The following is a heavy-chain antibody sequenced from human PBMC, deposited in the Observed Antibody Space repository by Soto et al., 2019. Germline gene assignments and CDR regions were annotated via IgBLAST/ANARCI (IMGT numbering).Heavy chain of an antibody. J-gene: IGHJ6*02. CDR2: IIPIFGTA. CDR1: GGTFSSYA. V-gene: IGHV1-69*13. Sequence: SVKVSCKASGGTFSSYAISWVRQAPGQGLEWMGGIIPIFGTANYAQKFQGRVTITADESTSTAYMELSSLRSEDTAVYYCARVGAVAGNYYYGMDVWGHGTTVTVSS. CDR3: ARVGAVAGNYYYGMDV. D-gene: IGHD6-19*01.